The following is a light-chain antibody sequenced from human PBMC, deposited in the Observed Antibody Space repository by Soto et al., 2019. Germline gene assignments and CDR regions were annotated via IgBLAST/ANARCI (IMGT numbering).Light chain of an antibody. Sequence: DVVMTQSPPSLSVTRGQSASISCRSSQSLVYVNGDTYLNWFQQRPGQSPRRLIYEVSKRDSGVPDRFSGSGSGTDFTLKINRVETEDVGTYYCMQGSHWPYSFGQGTKLEIK. CDR3: MQGSHWPYS. V-gene: IGKV2-30*01. CDR1: QSLVYVNGDTY. J-gene: IGKJ2*01. CDR2: EVS.